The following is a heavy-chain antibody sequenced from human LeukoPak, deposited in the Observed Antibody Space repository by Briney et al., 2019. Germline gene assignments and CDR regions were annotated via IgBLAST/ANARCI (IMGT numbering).Heavy chain of an antibody. CDR1: GFTFSSYG. Sequence: GGSLRLSCAASGFTFSSYGMHWVRQAPGKGLEWVAVISYDGSNKYYADSVKGRFTISRGNSKNTLYLQMNSLRAEDTAVYYCAKGTFDYWGQGTLVTVSS. V-gene: IGHV3-30*18. J-gene: IGHJ4*02. CDR2: ISYDGSNK. CDR3: AKGTFDY.